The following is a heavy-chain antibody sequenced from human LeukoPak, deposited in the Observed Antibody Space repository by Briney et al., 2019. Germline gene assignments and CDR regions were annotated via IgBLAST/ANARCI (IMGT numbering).Heavy chain of an antibody. CDR3: ATYCSGGSCYSVYGMDV. D-gene: IGHD2-15*01. Sequence: SATLSLTCTVSGGSISSSSYYWGWIRQPPGKGLEWIGSIFYSGSTYYNPSLKSRVTISVDTSKNQFSLKLTSMTAADTAVYYCATYCSGGSCYSVYGMDVWGQGTTVIVS. CDR2: IFYSGST. CDR1: GGSISSSSYY. V-gene: IGHV4-39*01. J-gene: IGHJ6*02.